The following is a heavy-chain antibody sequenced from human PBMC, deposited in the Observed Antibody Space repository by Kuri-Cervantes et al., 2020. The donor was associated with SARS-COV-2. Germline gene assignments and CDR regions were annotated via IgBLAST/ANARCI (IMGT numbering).Heavy chain of an antibody. V-gene: IGHV1-69*05. CDR3: ARAILSSSWYEGYNEN. J-gene: IGHJ4*02. Sequence: SVKVSCKASGGTFITYGFAWVRQAPGQGLEWMGGIIPFFGTANYAQKFQGRVTITTDESTSTAYMELRSLRSDDTAVYYCARAILSSSWYEGYNENWGQGTLVTVSS. CDR1: GGTFITYG. CDR2: IIPFFGTA. D-gene: IGHD6-13*01.